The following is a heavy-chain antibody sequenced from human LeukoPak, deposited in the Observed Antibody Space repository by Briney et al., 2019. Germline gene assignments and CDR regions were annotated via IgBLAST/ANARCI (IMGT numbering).Heavy chain of an antibody. V-gene: IGHV3-30-3*01. CDR3: ARSPYYDILAGFYYYFDY. CDR2: ISYDGSNK. D-gene: IGHD3-9*01. Sequence: TGGSLRLSCAASGFTFSSYAMHWVRQAPGKGLEWVADISYDGSNKYYADSVKGRLTISRDNSKSTLYLQMNSLRAEDTATYYCARSPYYDILAGFYYYFDYWGQGTLVTVSS. J-gene: IGHJ4*02. CDR1: GFTFSSYA.